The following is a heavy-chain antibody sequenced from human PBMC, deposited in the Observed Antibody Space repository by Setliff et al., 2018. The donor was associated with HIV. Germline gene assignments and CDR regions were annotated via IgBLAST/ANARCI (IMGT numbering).Heavy chain of an antibody. Sequence: SVKVSRKASGDTFSSYAISWVRQAPGQGLEWMGGIIPILGIANYAQKFQDRVTITADKSTDTAYMELSSLRSEDTAVYYCARAQYQLLEPPTYNWFDPWGQGTLVTVSS. D-gene: IGHD2-2*01. CDR2: IIPILGIA. J-gene: IGHJ5*02. V-gene: IGHV1-69*10. CDR3: ARAQYQLLEPPTYNWFDP. CDR1: GDTFSSYA.